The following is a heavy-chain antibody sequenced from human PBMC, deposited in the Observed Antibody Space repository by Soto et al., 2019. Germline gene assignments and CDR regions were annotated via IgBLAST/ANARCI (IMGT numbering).Heavy chain of an antibody. J-gene: IGHJ4*02. D-gene: IGHD3-22*01. CDR3: ARNHYYDSSGYSPAGPSGYYFDY. Sequence: ASVKVSCKASVGTFSSYAISWVRQAPGQGLEWMGGIIPIFGTANYAQKFQGRVTITADESTSTAYMELSSLRSEDTAVYYCARNHYYDSSGYSPAGPSGYYFDYWGQGTLVTVSS. V-gene: IGHV1-69*13. CDR2: IIPIFGTA. CDR1: VGTFSSYA.